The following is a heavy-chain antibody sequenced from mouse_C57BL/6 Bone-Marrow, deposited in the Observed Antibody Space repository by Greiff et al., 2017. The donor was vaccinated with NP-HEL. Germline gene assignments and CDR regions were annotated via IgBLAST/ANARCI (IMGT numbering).Heavy chain of an antibody. D-gene: IGHD1-3*01. V-gene: IGHV14-4*01. CDR1: GFNIKDDY. CDR3: TTTNHGGFAY. J-gene: IGHJ3*01. CDR2: IDPENGDT. Sequence: VQLQQSGAELVRPGASVKLSCTASGFNIKDDYMHWVKQRPEQGLEWIGWIDPENGDTEYASKFQGKATITADTSSNTAYLQLSSLTSEDTAVYYCTTTNHGGFAYWGQGTLVTVSA.